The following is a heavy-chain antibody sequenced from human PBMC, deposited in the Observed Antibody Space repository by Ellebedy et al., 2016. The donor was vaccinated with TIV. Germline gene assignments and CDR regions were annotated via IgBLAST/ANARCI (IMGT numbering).Heavy chain of an antibody. Sequence: SETLSLXXTVSGYSIRSGYYWGWIRQPPGKGLDWIGNIYHSGSTYYNPSLRSRVTLSLDRSKNQVSLELSSVTAADTAVYYGARTDLRYGMDVWGQGTTVTVS. V-gene: IGHV4-38-2*02. D-gene: IGHD3-16*01. CDR1: GYSIRSGYY. CDR2: IYHSGST. CDR3: ARTDLRYGMDV. J-gene: IGHJ6*02.